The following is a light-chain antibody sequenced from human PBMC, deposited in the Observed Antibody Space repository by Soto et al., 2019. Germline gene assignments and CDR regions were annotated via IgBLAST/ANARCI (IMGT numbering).Light chain of an antibody. V-gene: IGLV2-11*01. J-gene: IGLJ3*02. CDR1: SSDVGGYNY. CDR2: DVG. Sequence: QSALTQPRSVSVSPGQSVTISCTGTSSDVGGYNYVSWYQQHPGEAPKLMIYDVGKRPSGVPDRFSGSKSGNTASLTISGLQAEDEADYYCCSYAGSYSWVFGGGTKLTVL. CDR3: CSYAGSYSWV.